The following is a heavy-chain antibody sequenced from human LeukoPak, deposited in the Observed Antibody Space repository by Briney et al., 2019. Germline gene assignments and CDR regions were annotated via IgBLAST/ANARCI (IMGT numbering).Heavy chain of an antibody. CDR2: LYYSGTT. J-gene: IGHJ6*03. V-gene: IGHV4-39*01. CDR3: ARQSYYYYYYMDV. CDR1: GGSISSGSYY. Sequence: SETLSLTCTVSGGSISSGSYYWGWIRQPPGKGLECIGSLYYSGTTYYNPSLKSRVTMSVDTSKDQFSLKLSSVTAADTAVYYCARQSYYYYYYMDVWGKGTTVTISS.